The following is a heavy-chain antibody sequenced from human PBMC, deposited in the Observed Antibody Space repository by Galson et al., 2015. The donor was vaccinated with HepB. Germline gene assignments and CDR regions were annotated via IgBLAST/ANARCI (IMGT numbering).Heavy chain of an antibody. CDR3: ARDSEKSSGSWYEEDAFDI. CDR2: IWYDGSNK. Sequence: SLRLSCAASGFTFSSYGMHWVRQAPGKGLEWVAVIWYDGSNKYYADSVKGRFTISRDNSKNTLYLQMNSLRAEDTAVYYCARDSEKSSGSWYEEDAFDIWGQGTMVTVSS. CDR1: GFTFSSYG. D-gene: IGHD6-13*01. J-gene: IGHJ3*02. V-gene: IGHV3-33*01.